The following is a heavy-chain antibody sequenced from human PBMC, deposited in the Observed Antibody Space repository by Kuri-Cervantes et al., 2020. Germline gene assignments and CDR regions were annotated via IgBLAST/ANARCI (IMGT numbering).Heavy chain of an antibody. CDR3: ARDLTSSSWPNWFDP. CDR2: ISYDGSNK. CDR1: GFTFSSYA. D-gene: IGHD6-13*01. V-gene: IGHV3-30-3*01. Sequence: LSLTCAASGFTFSSYAMHWVRQAPGKGLEWVAVISYDGSNKYYADSVKGRFTISRDNAKNTLYLQMNSLRAEDTAVYYCARDLTSSSWPNWFDPWGQGTLVTVSS. J-gene: IGHJ5*02.